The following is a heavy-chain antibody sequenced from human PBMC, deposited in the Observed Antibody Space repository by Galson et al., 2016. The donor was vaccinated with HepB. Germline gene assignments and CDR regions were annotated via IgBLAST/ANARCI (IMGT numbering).Heavy chain of an antibody. CDR1: GVSIGTTGYY. D-gene: IGHD3/OR15-3a*01. CDR3: ATGVAGTGLSYYYGIDV. J-gene: IGHJ6*02. Sequence: ETLSLTCSVSGVSIGTTGYYWGWIRQSPGKGLEWIGSYYYSGSTYYNPSLKSRVTISVDTSKNQFSLTLRSVTAADPALYYRATGVAGTGLSYYYGIDVWGQGTTVTVFS. V-gene: IGHV4-39*07. CDR2: YYYSGST.